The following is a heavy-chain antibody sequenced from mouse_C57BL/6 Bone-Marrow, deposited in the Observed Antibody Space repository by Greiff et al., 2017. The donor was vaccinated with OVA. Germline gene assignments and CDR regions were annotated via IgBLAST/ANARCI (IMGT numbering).Heavy chain of an antibody. Sequence: VQLQQSGPELVKPGASVKISCKASGYSFTGYYMNWVKQSPEKSLEWIGEINPSTGGTTYNQKFKAKATLTVDKSSSTAYMQLKSLTSEDSAVYYCARGKVYDAHDYWGQGTTLTVSS. CDR2: INPSTGGT. V-gene: IGHV1-42*01. CDR1: GYSFTGYY. CDR3: ARGKVYDAHDY. J-gene: IGHJ2*01. D-gene: IGHD2-3*01.